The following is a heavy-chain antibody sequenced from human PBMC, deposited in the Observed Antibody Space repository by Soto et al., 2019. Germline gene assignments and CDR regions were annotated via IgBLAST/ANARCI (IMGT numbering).Heavy chain of an antibody. CDR1: GGSISSYY. D-gene: IGHD4-4*01. CDR3: ARGSNHFDY. CDR2: VYNSGSN. J-gene: IGHJ4*02. Sequence: SETLSLTCTVSGGSISSYYWHWMRQPPGKGLEWIGDVYNSGSNNYNPSLKSRVTISLNTSKNTLYLQMNSLRAEDTAVYYCARGSNHFDYWGQGTLVTVSS. V-gene: IGHV4-59*12.